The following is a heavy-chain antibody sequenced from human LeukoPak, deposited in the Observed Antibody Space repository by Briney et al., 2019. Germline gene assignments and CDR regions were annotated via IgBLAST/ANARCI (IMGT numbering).Heavy chain of an antibody. D-gene: IGHD3-16*01. Sequence: GGSLRLSCAASGFTFSSYGMHWVRQAPGKGLEWVAFIRYDGSNKYYADSVKGRFTISRDNSKNTLYLQMNSLGAEDTAVYYCARRAGAYTHPYDYWGQGTLVTVS. CDR1: GFTFSSYG. CDR2: IRYDGSNK. CDR3: ARRAGAYTHPYDY. J-gene: IGHJ4*02. V-gene: IGHV3-30*02.